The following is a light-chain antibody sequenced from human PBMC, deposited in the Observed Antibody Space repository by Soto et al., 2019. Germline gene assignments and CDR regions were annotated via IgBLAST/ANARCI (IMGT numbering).Light chain of an antibody. V-gene: IGLV2-14*01. CDR3: SSYTSSSFPGV. CDR2: EVS. J-gene: IGLJ3*02. Sequence: QSALTQPASVSGSPGQSITISCTGTSSDVGGYNYVSWYQQHPGKAPKLMIYEVSNRPSGVSNRFSGSKSGNTASLTISGLQAEDEADYYCSSYTSSSFPGVFGGGTKLTVL. CDR1: SSDVGGYNY.